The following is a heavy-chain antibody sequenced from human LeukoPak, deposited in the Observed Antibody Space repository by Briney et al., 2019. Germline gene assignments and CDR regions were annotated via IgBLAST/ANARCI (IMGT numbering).Heavy chain of an antibody. D-gene: IGHD3-9*01. CDR2: INHSGST. CDR1: GGSFSDYY. CDR3: ARHSQYYDILTGYYEVRAGYYFDY. V-gene: IGHV4-34*01. Sequence: TSETLSLTCAVYGGSFSDYYWSWIRQPPGKGLEWIGEINHSGSTNYNPSLKSRVTISVDTSKNQFSLKLSSVTAADTAVYYCARHSQYYDILTGYYEVRAGYYFDYWGQGTLVTVSS. J-gene: IGHJ4*02.